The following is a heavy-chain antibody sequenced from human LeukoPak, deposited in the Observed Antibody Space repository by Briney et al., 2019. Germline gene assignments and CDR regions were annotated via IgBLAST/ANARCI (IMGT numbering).Heavy chain of an antibody. D-gene: IGHD6-13*01. CDR2: ISSSSSYI. J-gene: IGHJ4*02. V-gene: IGHV3-21*01. CDR3: ARDYSSSPFDY. Sequence: GGXXRLSXAAXGFTXXXXSMXXXXXXXXXXXXWVSSISSSSSYIYYADSVKGRFTISRDNAKNSLYLQMNSLRAEDTAVYYCARDYSSSPFDYWGQGTLVTVSS. CDR1: GFTXXXXS.